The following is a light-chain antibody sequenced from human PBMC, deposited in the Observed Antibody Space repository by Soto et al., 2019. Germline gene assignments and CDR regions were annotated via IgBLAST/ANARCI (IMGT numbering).Light chain of an antibody. CDR1: QSVSSN. CDR3: LQDYGDSWT. V-gene: IGKV3-15*01. Sequence: EVVMTQSPATLSVSPGERATLSCRASQSVSSNLVWYQQKPGQAPRLLIYSASTRATGIPARFSGTGSGTEFTLTISSLQSEDFASYYCLQDYGDSWTFGQGTKVEIE. CDR2: SAS. J-gene: IGKJ1*01.